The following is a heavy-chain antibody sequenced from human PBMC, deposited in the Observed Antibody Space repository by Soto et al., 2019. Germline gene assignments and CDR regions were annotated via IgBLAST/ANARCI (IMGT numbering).Heavy chain of an antibody. V-gene: IGHV3-74*01. CDR2: INSDGSHT. CDR3: AKEGALGSYAGENFFDS. J-gene: IGHJ5*01. Sequence: EVQLVESGGGLVQPGGSLRLSCAASGFTFFAYWIHWVRQVPGKGLVWVSRINSDGSHTGYADSVRGRFTISRDNSKNRVYLQITSLTDEDTSGYYCAKEGALGSYAGENFFDSWGQGSLVTVSS. CDR1: GFTFFAYW. D-gene: IGHD2-15*01.